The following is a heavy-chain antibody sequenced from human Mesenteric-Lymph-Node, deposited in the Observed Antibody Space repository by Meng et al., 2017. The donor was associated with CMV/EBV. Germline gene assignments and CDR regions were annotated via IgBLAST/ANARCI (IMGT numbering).Heavy chain of an antibody. D-gene: IGHD3-3*01. CDR2: IYHSGST. Sequence: GSLRLSCAASGFTFSSYWMHWVRQAPGKGLEWIGEIYHSGSTNYNPSLESRVTISVDKSKNQLSLKLSSVTAADTAVYFCARRLRLTIFGMVTDYGLDVWGQGTTVTRLL. CDR3: ARRLRLTIFGMVTDYGLDV. J-gene: IGHJ6*02. CDR1: GFTFSSYW. V-gene: IGHV4-4*01.